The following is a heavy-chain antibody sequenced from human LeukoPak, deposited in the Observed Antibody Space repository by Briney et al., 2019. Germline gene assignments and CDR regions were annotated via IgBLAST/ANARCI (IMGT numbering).Heavy chain of an antibody. J-gene: IGHJ4*02. CDR2: IYTSGST. CDR1: GGSISSYY. Sequence: SETLSLTCTVSGGSISSYYWSWIRQPAGKGLEWIGRIYTSGSTNYNPSLKSRVTMSVDTSKNQFSLKLSSVTAADTAVYYCARNIYYDASGYYPRHFDFWGQGTLVTVSS. D-gene: IGHD3-22*01. CDR3: ARNIYYDASGYYPRHFDF. V-gene: IGHV4-4*07.